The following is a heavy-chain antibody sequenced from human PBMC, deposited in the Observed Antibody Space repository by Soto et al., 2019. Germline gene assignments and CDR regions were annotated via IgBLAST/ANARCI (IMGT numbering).Heavy chain of an antibody. V-gene: IGHV4-59*01. J-gene: IGHJ4*02. CDR1: VGSISSYY. CDR2: IYYSGST. CDR3: ARPRYCSSSSCHTFDY. D-gene: IGHD2-2*02. Sequence: PSETLSLTCTVSVGSISSYYWTWIRQPPGKGLEWIGNIYYSGSTNYNPSLKSRVIISVDTSKNQFSLKLTSVTAADTAVYYCARPRYCSSSSCHTFDYWGQGTLVTVSS.